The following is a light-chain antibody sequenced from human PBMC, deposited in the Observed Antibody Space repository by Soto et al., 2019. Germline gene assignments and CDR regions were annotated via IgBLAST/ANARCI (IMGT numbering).Light chain of an antibody. V-gene: IGLV2-14*01. CDR1: SSDVGGYNY. CDR2: EVS. Sequence: QSALTQPVSVSGSPGQSITISCTGTSSDVGGYNYVSWYQQYPGKAPKLMIYEVSNRPSGVSNRFSGSKSGNMASLTISGLQAEDEADYYCSSYTTSSTRVFGTGTKLTVL. CDR3: SSYTTSSTRV. J-gene: IGLJ1*01.